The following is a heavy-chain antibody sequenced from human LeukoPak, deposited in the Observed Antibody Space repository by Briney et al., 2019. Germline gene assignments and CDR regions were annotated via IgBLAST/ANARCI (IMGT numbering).Heavy chain of an antibody. CDR3: ARDLLNVDTAMVGNYYGMDV. J-gene: IGHJ6*02. CDR1: GFTVSSNY. V-gene: IGHV3-53*04. D-gene: IGHD5-18*01. CDR2: IYSGGST. Sequence: GGSLRLSCAASGFTVSSNYMSWVRQAPGKGLEWVSVIYSGGSTYCADSVKGRFTVSRHNSKNTLYLQMNSLRAEDTAVYYCARDLLNVDTAMVGNYYGMDVWGQGTTVTVSS.